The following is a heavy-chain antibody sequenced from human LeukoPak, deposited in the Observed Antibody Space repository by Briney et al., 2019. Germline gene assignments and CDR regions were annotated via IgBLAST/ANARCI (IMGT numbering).Heavy chain of an antibody. V-gene: IGHV3-23*01. D-gene: IGHD6-13*01. CDR2: VSGSGSRT. CDR3: ARGREQLVPYYYGMDV. CDR1: GFIFRNYA. J-gene: IGHJ6*02. Sequence: HPGGSLRLSCAVSGFIFRNYAMSWVRQAPGKGLEWVSDVSGSGSRTYYADSVKGRFTISRDNSKNTLYLQMNSLRAEDTAVYYCARGREQLVPYYYGMDVWGQGTTVTVSS.